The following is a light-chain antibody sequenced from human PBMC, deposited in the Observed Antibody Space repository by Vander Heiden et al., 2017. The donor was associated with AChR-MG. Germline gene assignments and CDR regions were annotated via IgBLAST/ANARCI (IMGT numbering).Light chain of an antibody. CDR3: QAWDSRTDVV. J-gene: IGLJ2*01. CDR1: KLGDKF. CDR2: QDY. Sequence: YELTQPPSMSVSPGQTASITCSGDKLGDKFACWYQQKPGQSPVLVIYQDYKRPSGIPERFSGSNSGNTATLTISGTQPMDEADYYCQAWDSRTDVVFGGGTKLTVL. V-gene: IGLV3-1*01.